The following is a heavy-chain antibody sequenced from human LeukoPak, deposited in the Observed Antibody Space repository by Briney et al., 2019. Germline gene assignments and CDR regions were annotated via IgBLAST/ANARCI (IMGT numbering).Heavy chain of an antibody. CDR2: IRQDGGEK. CDR1: GFTFADYW. Sequence: PGGSLRLSCAVYGFTFADYWMYWVRQAPGKGLEWVTNIRQDGGEKYYVDSVKGRFTISRDNAKNSLYLQMCSMRAEDTAVYSSARDGTAPGLSFDSWGQGTLVAVSS. CDR3: ARDGTAPGLSFDS. D-gene: IGHD6-13*01. J-gene: IGHJ4*01. V-gene: IGHV3-7*01.